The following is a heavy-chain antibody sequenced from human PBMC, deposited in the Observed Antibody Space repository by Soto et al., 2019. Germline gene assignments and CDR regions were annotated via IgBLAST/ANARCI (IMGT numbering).Heavy chain of an antibody. J-gene: IGHJ4*02. CDR1: GGSISSSSYY. CDR2: ISYSGST. CDR3: APQTLYCSGGNCPGNN. V-gene: IGHV4-39*01. Sequence: SETLSLTCTVSGGSISSSSYYWGWIRQPPGKGLEWIGSISYSGSTYYNPSLKSRVTISVDMSKNQFSLKLGSVTASDTRVYYWAPQTLYCSGGNCPGNNWGQETLVTVSS. D-gene: IGHD2-15*01.